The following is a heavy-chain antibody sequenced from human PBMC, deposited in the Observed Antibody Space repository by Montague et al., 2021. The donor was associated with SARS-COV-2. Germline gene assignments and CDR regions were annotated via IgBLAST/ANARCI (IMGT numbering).Heavy chain of an antibody. V-gene: IGHV4-59*08. Sequence: SETLSLTCTVSGGSISSYNWSWIRQPPGKGLEWIGYSYYSGSTNYNHSLKSRVTISVGTAKNQFSLKLSSVTAADTAAYYCARLGLRYFDWLLLGEGYFDYWGQGPLVTVSS. J-gene: IGHJ4*02. CDR2: SYYSGST. D-gene: IGHD3-9*01. CDR3: ARLGLRYFDWLLLGEGYFDY. CDR1: GGSISSYN.